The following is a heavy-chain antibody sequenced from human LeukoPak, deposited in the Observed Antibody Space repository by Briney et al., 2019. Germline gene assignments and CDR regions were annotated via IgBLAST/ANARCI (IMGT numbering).Heavy chain of an antibody. Sequence: PGGSLRLSCTVSGFTVSSNSMSWVRQAPGKGLEWVSVIYSGGSTYYADSVKGRFTISRDNSKNTLYLQMNSLRAEDTAVYYCARARGAVGYYFDCWGQGTLVTVSS. CDR3: ARARGAVGYYFDC. V-gene: IGHV3-66*01. J-gene: IGHJ4*02. CDR2: IYSGGST. D-gene: IGHD1-26*01. CDR1: GFTVSSNS.